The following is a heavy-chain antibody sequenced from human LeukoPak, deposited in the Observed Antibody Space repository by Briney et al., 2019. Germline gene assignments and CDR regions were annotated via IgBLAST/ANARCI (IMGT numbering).Heavy chain of an antibody. CDR1: RFTLHRYN. D-gene: IGHD3-16*01. J-gene: IGHJ4*02. CDR2: ITTSIVII. Sequence: GGALRVSCVPSRFTLHRYNMNMVRQAPGNGLEWSSYITTSIVIISYADSLKGRFTISRDNAKSSLYLHMDSVRVEDTRVYYCVTDHDYYFGYWGQGILVTVSA. V-gene: IGHV3-48*01. CDR3: VTDHDYYFGY.